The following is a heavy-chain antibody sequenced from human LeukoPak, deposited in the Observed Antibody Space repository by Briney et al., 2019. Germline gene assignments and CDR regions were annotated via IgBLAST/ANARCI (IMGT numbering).Heavy chain of an antibody. CDR1: GYTFTGNY. Sequence: ASVKVSCEASGYTFTGNYMHWVRQAPGQGLEWMGWINPNSGGTNYAQKFQGRVTMTRDTSISTAYMELSRLRSDDTAVYYCARARGRDGYNYPLDYWGQGTLVTVSS. D-gene: IGHD5-24*01. CDR2: INPNSGGT. V-gene: IGHV1-2*02. J-gene: IGHJ4*02. CDR3: ARARGRDGYNYPLDY.